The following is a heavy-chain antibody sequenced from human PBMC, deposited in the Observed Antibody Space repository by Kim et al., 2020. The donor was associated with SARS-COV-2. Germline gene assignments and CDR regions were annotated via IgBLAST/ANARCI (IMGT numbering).Heavy chain of an antibody. CDR1: GFTFTNSA. CDR2: IVVGSGHT. D-gene: IGHD3-3*01. V-gene: IGHV1-58*01. J-gene: IGHJ6*02. Sequence: SVKVSCKASGFTFTNSAVQWVRQARGQRLEWMGWIVVGSGHTNYAQKFQERVTITRDMSTSTAYMELSSLRSEDTAVYYCAADKTIFGVVGVYYGMDVWGQGTTVTVSS. CDR3: AADKTIFGVVGVYYGMDV.